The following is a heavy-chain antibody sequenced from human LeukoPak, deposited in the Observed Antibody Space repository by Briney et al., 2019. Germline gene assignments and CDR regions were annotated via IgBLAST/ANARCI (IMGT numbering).Heavy chain of an antibody. CDR3: ARDFRQQLVHKGDY. CDR2: ISSSSSYM. Sequence: GGSLRLSCAASGFTFSSYSMNWVRQAPGKGLEWVSSISSSSSYMYYADSVKGRFTISRDNAKNSLYLQMNSLRAEDTAVYYCARDFRQQLVHKGDYWGQGTLVTVSS. D-gene: IGHD6-13*01. J-gene: IGHJ4*02. CDR1: GFTFSSYS. V-gene: IGHV3-21*01.